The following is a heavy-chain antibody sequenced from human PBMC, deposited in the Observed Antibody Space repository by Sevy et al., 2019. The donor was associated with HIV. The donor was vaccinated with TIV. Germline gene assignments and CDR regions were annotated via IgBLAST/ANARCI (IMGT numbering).Heavy chain of an antibody. CDR1: SYTVGSYG. D-gene: IGHD2-2*02. J-gene: IGHJ4*02. CDR2: ISTYNGNT. Sequence: ASVKVSCKASSYTVGSYGITWVRQAPGQGLEWMGWISTYNGNTKYSQKLQGRATLTTDTSTSTVYMELTNLRSDDTAVYFCERGASIPATIPDYFDYWGQGTLVTVSS. V-gene: IGHV1-18*01. CDR3: ERGASIPATIPDYFDY.